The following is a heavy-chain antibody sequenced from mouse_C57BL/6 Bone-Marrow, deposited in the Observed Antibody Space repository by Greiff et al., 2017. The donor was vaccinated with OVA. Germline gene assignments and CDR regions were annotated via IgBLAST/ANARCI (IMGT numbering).Heavy chain of an antibody. CDR2: IYPRSGNT. D-gene: IGHD2-1*01. CDR3: APIYYGNYEFAY. Sequence: QVQLQQSGAELARPGASVKLSCKASGYTFTSYGISWVKQRPGQGLEWIGEIYPRSGNTYYNEKFKGKATLTADKSSSTAYMELRSLTSEDSAVYFCAPIYYGNYEFAYWGQGTLVTVSA. J-gene: IGHJ3*01. CDR1: GYTFTSYG. V-gene: IGHV1-81*01.